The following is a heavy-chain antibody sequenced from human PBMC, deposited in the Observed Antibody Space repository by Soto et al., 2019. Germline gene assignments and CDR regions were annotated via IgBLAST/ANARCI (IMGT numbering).Heavy chain of an antibody. D-gene: IGHD3-10*01. CDR1: GGIFSTYA. CDR2: IIPLFGTP. J-gene: IGHJ4*02. Sequence: QVQLVQSGAEVKKPGSSVKVSCKASGGIFSTYAISWLRQAPGQGLEWMGGIIPLFGTPNYAQRFQGRVTITAGESAGTAYMELGRLRSEDTAVYYCARDRDDYGSGNYYNRIDFWGQGTLVTVSS. CDR3: ARDRDDYGSGNYYNRIDF. V-gene: IGHV1-69*01.